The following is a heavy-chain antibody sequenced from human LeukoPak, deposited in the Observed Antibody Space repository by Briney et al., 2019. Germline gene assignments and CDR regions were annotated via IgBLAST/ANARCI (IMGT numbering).Heavy chain of an antibody. J-gene: IGHJ3*02. CDR3: AKDRDDGFDI. V-gene: IGHV3-30*18. CDR2: MSSHGSNK. CDR1: GFTLSTYG. Sequence: QPGTSLRLSCAASGFTLSTYGMHWVRQAPGKGLEWVAVMSSHGSNKYYADSVKGRFTSSRDNSKNTLYLQMNSLRTEDTAVYYCAKDRDDGFDIWGQGTMVSVSS.